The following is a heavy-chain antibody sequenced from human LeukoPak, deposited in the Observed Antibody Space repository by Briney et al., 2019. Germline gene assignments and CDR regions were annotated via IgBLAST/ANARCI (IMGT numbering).Heavy chain of an antibody. CDR3: ARDRTASVFDI. J-gene: IGHJ3*02. Sequence: SETLSLTCTVSGGSISSYYWSWIRQPPGKGLEWIGYIYYSGSTNYNPSLKSRATISVDTSKNQFSLKLISVTAANTAVYYCARDRTASVFDIWSQGTMVTVSS. CDR1: GGSISSYY. V-gene: IGHV4-59*12. CDR2: IYYSGST.